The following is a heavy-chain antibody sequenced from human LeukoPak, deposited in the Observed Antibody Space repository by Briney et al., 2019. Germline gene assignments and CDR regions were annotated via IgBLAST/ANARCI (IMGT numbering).Heavy chain of an antibody. J-gene: IGHJ4*02. CDR3: AKWGDYDVLTGYYVSDY. CDR2: ITGSGGNT. D-gene: IGHD3-9*01. CDR1: GFTSSNYA. Sequence: GASLRLSCAASGFTSSNYAMSWVRQAPGKGLEWVSAITGSGGNTYYADSVKGRFTISRDNSKNTVFLQMNSLRAGDTAVYYCAKWGDYDVLTGYYVSDYWGQGTLVTVSS. V-gene: IGHV3-23*01.